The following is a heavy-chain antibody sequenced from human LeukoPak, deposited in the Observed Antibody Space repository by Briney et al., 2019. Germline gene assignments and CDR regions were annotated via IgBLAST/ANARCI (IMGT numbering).Heavy chain of an antibody. Sequence: GASVKVSCKASGGTFSSYAISWVRQAPGQGLEWMGGIIPIFGTANYAQKFQGRVTITADESTSTAYMELSSLRSEDTAVYYCARDFSLRYYYDSSGYSYYMDVWGKGTTVTVSS. CDR1: GGTFSSYA. CDR2: IIPIFGTA. J-gene: IGHJ6*03. D-gene: IGHD3-22*01. V-gene: IGHV1-69*13. CDR3: ARDFSLRYYYDSSGYSYYMDV.